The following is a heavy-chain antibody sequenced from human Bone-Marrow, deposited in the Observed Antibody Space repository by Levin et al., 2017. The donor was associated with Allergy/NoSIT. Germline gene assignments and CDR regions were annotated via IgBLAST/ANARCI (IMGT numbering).Heavy chain of an antibody. CDR2: INHSGST. CDR1: GGSFSGYY. CDR3: ASSVQYCSGGSCYRRSDAFDI. V-gene: IGHV4-34*01. Sequence: GSLRLSCAVYGGSFSGYYWSWIRQPPGKGLEWIGEINHSGSTNYNPSLKSRVTISVDTSKNQFSLKLSSVTAADTAVYYCASSVQYCSGGSCYRRSDAFDIWGQGTMVTVSS. D-gene: IGHD2-15*01. J-gene: IGHJ3*02.